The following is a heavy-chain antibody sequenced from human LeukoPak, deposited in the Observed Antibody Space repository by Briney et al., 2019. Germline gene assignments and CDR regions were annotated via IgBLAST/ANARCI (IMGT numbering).Heavy chain of an antibody. Sequence: ASVKVSCKASGGTFSSYAISWVRQAPGQGLEWMGRIIPILGIANYAQKFQGRVTITADKSTSTAYMELSSLRSEDTAVYYCARDQREDIVVVVAANDAFDIWGQGTMVPVSS. CDR3: ARDQREDIVVVVAANDAFDI. D-gene: IGHD2-15*01. V-gene: IGHV1-69*04. CDR2: IIPILGIA. J-gene: IGHJ3*02. CDR1: GGTFSSYA.